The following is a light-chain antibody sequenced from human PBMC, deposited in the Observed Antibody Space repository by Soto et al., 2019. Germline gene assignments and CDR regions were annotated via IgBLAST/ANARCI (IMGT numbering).Light chain of an antibody. CDR1: QIISKW. V-gene: IGKV1-5*03. CDR2: KAS. J-gene: IGKJ2*01. CDR3: QQFSSHSST. Sequence: DLQMTQSPSTLSASVGDRVTITCRASQIISKWLSWYQHNQGQAPNLLIYKASILESGVPSRFSGSGSETDFTLYINSLQSDDFTTYYCQQFSSHSSTFGQGPKLEIK.